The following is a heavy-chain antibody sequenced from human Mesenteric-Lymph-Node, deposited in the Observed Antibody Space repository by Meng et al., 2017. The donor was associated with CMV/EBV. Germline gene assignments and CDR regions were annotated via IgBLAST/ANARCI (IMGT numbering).Heavy chain of an antibody. CDR2: IYSGGST. D-gene: IGHD3-3*01. CDR1: GFTVSSNY. J-gene: IGHJ4*02. CDR3: ARSDFWSGYSPFAY. V-gene: IGHV3-66*02. Sequence: GESLKISCAASGFTVSSNYMSWVRQAPGKGLEWVSVIYSGGSTYYADSVKGRFTISRDNSKNTLYLQMNSLRAEDTAVYYCARSDFWSGYSPFAYWGQGTLVTVSS.